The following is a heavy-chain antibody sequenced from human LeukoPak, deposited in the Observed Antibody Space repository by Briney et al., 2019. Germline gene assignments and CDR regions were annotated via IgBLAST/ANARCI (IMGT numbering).Heavy chain of an antibody. V-gene: IGHV3-64D*09. CDR1: GFTFSSYA. J-gene: IGHJ4*02. CDR2: ISSNGDST. Sequence: GGSLRLSCSASGFTFSSYAMHWVRHAPGKGLDYVSAISSNGDSTYYADSLKGRFTISRDNSKNTLYLQMSSLRPEDTAVYYCVKGQQYILTGYYFDYWGQGTLVTVSS. CDR3: VKGQQYILTGYYFDY. D-gene: IGHD3-9*01.